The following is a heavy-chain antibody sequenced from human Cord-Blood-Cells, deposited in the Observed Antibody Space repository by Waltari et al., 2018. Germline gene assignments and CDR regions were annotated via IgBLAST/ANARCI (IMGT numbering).Heavy chain of an antibody. J-gene: IGHJ4*02. CDR2: LNPNSGGT. D-gene: IGHD6-6*01. CDR1: GHPSTAYY. CDR3: AREAYSSSYFDY. Sequence: VPPAQSGAEAKKPGAAVKVSGKASGHPSTAYYMHWVRQAPGQVLEWMGWLNPNSGGTNYAQKFQGRVTMTRDTSISTAYMELSRLRSDDTAVYYCAREAYSSSYFDYWGQGTLVTVSS. V-gene: IGHV1-2*02.